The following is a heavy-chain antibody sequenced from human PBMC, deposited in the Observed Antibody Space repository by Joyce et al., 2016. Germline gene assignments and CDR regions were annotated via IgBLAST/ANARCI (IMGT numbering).Heavy chain of an antibody. CDR3: VREAGSWYGLDY. CDR1: GFAFNTYG. J-gene: IGHJ4*02. D-gene: IGHD6-13*01. Sequence: RSLRLSCEASGFAFNTYGRHWVRQAPGKGLEWVGVIWLDGSKQFYIDSVKDRFIISRDNSKNRMYLQLNSLRVEDTAIYYCVREAGSWYGLDYWGQGTAVTVSS. V-gene: IGHV3-33*01. CDR2: IWLDGSKQ.